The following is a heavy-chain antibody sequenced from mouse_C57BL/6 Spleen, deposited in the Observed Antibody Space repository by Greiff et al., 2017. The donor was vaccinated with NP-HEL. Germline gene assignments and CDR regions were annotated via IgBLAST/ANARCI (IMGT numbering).Heavy chain of an antibody. J-gene: IGHJ2*01. CDR3: ARVGYYVGYFDY. D-gene: IGHD2-3*01. Sequence: EVKLVESEGGLVQPGSSMKLSCTASGFTFSDYYMAWVRQVPEKGLEWVANINYDGSSTYYLDSLKSRFIISRDNAKNILYLQMSSLKSEDTATYYCARVGYYVGYFDYWGQGTTLTVSS. CDR1: GFTFSDYY. CDR2: INYDGSST. V-gene: IGHV5-16*01.